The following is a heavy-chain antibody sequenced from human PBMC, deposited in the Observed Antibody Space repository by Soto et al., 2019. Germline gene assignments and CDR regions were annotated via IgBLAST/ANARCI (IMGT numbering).Heavy chain of an antibody. Sequence: SVKVSCKASGFTFTSSAMQWVRQARGQRLEWIGWIVVGSGNTNYAQKFQERVTITRDMSTSTAYMELSSLRSEDTAVYYCAARGPLCSGGSCYENYFDYWGQGTLVTVSS. CDR2: IVVGSGNT. J-gene: IGHJ4*02. V-gene: IGHV1-58*02. CDR1: GFTFTSSA. D-gene: IGHD2-15*01. CDR3: AARGPLCSGGSCYENYFDY.